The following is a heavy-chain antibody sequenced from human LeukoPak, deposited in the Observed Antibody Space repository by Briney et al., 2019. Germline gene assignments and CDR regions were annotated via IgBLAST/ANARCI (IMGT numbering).Heavy chain of an antibody. V-gene: IGHV3-21*01. CDR2: ISSSSSYI. D-gene: IGHD3-22*01. CDR3: ARAYYYDSSGYNFDY. CDR1: GFTFSSYS. J-gene: IGHJ4*02. Sequence: GGSLRLSCAASGFTFSSYSMNWVRQAPGKGLERVSSISSSSSYIYYADSVKGRFTISRDNAKNSLYLQMNSLRAEDTAVYYCARAYYYDSSGYNFDYWGQGTLVTVSS.